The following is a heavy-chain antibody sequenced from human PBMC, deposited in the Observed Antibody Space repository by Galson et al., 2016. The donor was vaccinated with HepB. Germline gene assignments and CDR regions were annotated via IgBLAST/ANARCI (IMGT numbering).Heavy chain of an antibody. CDR3: ARERNKMVRGAGVDY. J-gene: IGHJ4*02. CDR1: RFTFSSYS. V-gene: IGHV3-21*01. CDR2: ISTSSNYV. Sequence: SLRLSCAASRFTFSSYSMNWVRQAPGKGLEWVSSISTSSNYVYYADSLKGRFTISRDNAKNSLYLQMNSLRAEDTAVYYCARERNKMVRGAGVDYWGQGTLVTVSS. D-gene: IGHD3-10*01.